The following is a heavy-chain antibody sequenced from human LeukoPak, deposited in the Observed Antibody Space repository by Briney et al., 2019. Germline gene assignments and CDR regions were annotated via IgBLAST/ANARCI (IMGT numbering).Heavy chain of an antibody. CDR2: ISYDGSNK. D-gene: IGHD3-22*01. J-gene: IGHJ4*02. V-gene: IGHV3-30*04. CDR3: ARVALDYYDSSGYQDY. CDR1: GFTFSNYA. Sequence: GGSLRLSCAASGFTFSNYAMHWVRQAPGKGLEWVAVISYDGSNKYYADSVKGRFTISRDNSKNTLYLQMNSLRAEDTAVYYCARVALDYYDSSGYQDYWGQGTLVTVSS.